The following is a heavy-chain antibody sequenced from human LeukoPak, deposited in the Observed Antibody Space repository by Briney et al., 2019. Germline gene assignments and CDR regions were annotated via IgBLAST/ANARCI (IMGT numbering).Heavy chain of an antibody. CDR2: ITGSGGDT. Sequence: PGGSLRLSCAASGFTFDNYAMSWVRQAPGKGLEWVSAITGSGGDTYPADSVKGRFTISRDNSKNTLYLQMNSLRAEDTAVYYCAKGSRDSRPYYFDFWGQEILVTVSS. CDR1: GFTFDNYA. D-gene: IGHD5-24*01. CDR3: AKGSRDSRPYYFDF. V-gene: IGHV3-23*01. J-gene: IGHJ4*02.